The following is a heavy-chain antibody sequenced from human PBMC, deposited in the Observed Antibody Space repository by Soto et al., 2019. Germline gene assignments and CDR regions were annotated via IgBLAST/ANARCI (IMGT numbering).Heavy chain of an antibody. CDR3: ARGLYDYIWGSYRLPFDY. CDR1: GGSFSSYY. Sequence: SETLSLTCAVYGGSFSSYYWSWIRQPPGKGLEWIGEINHSGSTNYNPSLKSRVTISVDTSKNHFSLKLSSVTAADTAVYYCARGLYDYIWGSYRLPFDYWGQGTLVTVSS. D-gene: IGHD3-16*02. V-gene: IGHV4-34*01. CDR2: INHSGST. J-gene: IGHJ4*02.